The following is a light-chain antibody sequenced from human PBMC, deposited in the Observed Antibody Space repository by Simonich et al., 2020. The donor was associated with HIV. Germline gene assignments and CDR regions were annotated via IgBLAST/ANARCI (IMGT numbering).Light chain of an antibody. V-gene: IGLV2-23*01. CDR2: EGK. J-gene: IGLJ2*01. Sequence: QSALTQPASVSGSPGQSITISCTGTSSDVGGYNLVSWYQKHPGKAPKLLIYEGKKRPSGVSNRFSGSKSGNTASLTISGLQAEDEADYYCCSYTSSSTLVFGGGTKVTVV. CDR1: SSDVGGYNL. CDR3: CSYTSSSTLV.